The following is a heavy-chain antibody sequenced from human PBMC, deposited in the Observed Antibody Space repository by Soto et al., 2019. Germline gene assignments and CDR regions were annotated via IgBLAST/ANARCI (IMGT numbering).Heavy chain of an antibody. CDR3: ARSEYYYDSSGPFDI. J-gene: IGHJ3*02. Sequence: SETLSLTCTVSGGSISSYYWSWIRQPAGKGLEWIGRIYTSGSTNYNPSLKSRVTMSVDTSKNQFSLKLSSVTAADTAVYYCARSEYYYDSSGPFDIWGQGTMVTVSS. V-gene: IGHV4-4*07. D-gene: IGHD3-22*01. CDR1: GGSISSYY. CDR2: IYTSGST.